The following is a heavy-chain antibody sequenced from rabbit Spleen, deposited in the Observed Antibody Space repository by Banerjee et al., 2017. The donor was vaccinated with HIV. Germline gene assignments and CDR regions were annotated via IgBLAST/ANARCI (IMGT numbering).Heavy chain of an antibody. V-gene: IGHV1S40*01. D-gene: IGHD2-1*01. CDR3: ARGSAAMTMVITGFYLNL. Sequence: QSLEESGGDLVKPEGSLTLTCTASGFSFSSSHYMCWVRQAPGKGLECIACIYGDRSGSTHYANWAKGRFTISRTSSTTVTLEMTSLTAADTATYFCARGSAAMTMVITGFYLNLWGPGTLVTVS. CDR1: GFSFSSSHY. CDR2: IYGDRSGST. J-gene: IGHJ4*01.